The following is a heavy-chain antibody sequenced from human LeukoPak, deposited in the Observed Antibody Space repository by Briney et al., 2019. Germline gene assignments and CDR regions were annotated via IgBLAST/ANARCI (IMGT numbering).Heavy chain of an antibody. CDR2: ISSSGSTI. V-gene: IGHV3-11*04. CDR3: ARGSSYYDSSGRIYYYYMDV. D-gene: IGHD3-22*01. J-gene: IGHJ6*03. CDR1: GFTFSDYY. Sequence: GGSLRLSCAASGFTFSDYYMSWIRQAPGKGLEWVSYISSSGSTIYYADSVKGRFTISRDNAKNSLYLQMNSLRAEDTAVYYSARGSSYYDSSGRIYYYYMDVWGKGTTVTVSS.